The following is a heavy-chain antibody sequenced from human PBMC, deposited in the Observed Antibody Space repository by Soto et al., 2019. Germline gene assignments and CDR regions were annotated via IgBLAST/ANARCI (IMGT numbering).Heavy chain of an antibody. D-gene: IGHD1-1*01. CDR3: ARGRGLYNSGRSQLDS. V-gene: IGHV1-69*01. J-gene: IGHJ4*02. Sequence: QVQVVQSGAEVKKPGSSVRVSCKASGDSFTKYTVNWVRQAPRQGLEWMGGIIPRFGTTNYAPTLQDRVTITADASMNTGYMELSSLRSDDTALYYCARGRGLYNSGRSQLDSWGQGTLFTFSS. CDR2: IIPRFGTT. CDR1: GDSFTKYT.